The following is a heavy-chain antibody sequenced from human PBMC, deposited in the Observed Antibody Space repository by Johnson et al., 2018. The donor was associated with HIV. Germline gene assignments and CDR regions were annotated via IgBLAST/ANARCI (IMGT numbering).Heavy chain of an antibody. V-gene: IGHV3-7*05. Sequence: VQLVESGGGLVQPGGSLRLSCAASGFTFSSYWMSWVRQAPGKGLEWVANIKQGGSEKYYVDSVKGRFIVSRDNAKNLLYLQMSSLRAEDTAVYYCAKGLYNWNDELDAFDIWGQGTMVTVSS. J-gene: IGHJ3*02. CDR1: GFTFSSYW. D-gene: IGHD1-20*01. CDR2: IKQGGSEK. CDR3: AKGLYNWNDELDAFDI.